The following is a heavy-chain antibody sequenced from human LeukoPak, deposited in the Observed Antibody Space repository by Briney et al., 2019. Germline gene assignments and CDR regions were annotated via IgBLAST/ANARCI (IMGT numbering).Heavy chain of an antibody. V-gene: IGHV4-4*07. Sequence: SETLSLTCTVSGGSISSYYWSWIRQPAGKGLEWIGRIYTSGSTNYNPSLKSRVTMSLDTSKNQSSLKLSSVTAAATPVYYCAREVPGLRPATVGWFARWGEGTLVTVSS. D-gene: IGHD2-2*01. CDR1: GGSISSYY. CDR3: AREVPGLRPATVGWFAR. CDR2: IYTSGST. J-gene: IGHJ5*02.